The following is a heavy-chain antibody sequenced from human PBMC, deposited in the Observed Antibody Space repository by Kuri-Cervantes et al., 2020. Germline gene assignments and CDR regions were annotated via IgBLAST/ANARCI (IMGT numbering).Heavy chain of an antibody. Sequence: GGSLRLSCTASGFTFGDYAMSWFRQAPGKGLEWVGFIRSKAYGGTTEYAASVKGRFNISRDDSKNSLYLQMNSLKTEDTAVYYCAREDHDFLSGYFSYWGQGTLVTVSS. D-gene: IGHD3-3*01. V-gene: IGHV3-49*03. J-gene: IGHJ4*02. CDR1: GFTFGDYA. CDR2: IRSKAYGGTT. CDR3: AREDHDFLSGYFSY.